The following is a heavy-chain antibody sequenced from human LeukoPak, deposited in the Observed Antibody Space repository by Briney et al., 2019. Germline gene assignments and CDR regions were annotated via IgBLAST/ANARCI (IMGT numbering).Heavy chain of an antibody. CDR2: IDTSGST. CDR1: GGSITSFY. CDR3: ARDLYYYDSSGYPVIDY. V-gene: IGHV4-4*07. Sequence: SETLSLNCTVSGGSITSFYWNWIRQPAGKGLGWIGRIDTSGSTNYNPSLKSRVTMSVDTSKNQFSLKLSSVTAADTAVYYCARDLYYYDSSGYPVIDYWGQGTLVTVSS. J-gene: IGHJ4*02. D-gene: IGHD3-22*01.